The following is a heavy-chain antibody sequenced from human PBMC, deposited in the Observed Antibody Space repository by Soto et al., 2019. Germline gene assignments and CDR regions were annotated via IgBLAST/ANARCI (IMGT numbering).Heavy chain of an antibody. V-gene: IGHV3-11*01. CDR3: AREQPNDLLLWFGELLRHPTSDP. CDR2: ISSSGSTI. J-gene: IGHJ5*02. Sequence: GGSLRLSCAASGFTFSDYYMSWIRQAPGKGLEWVPYISSSGSTIYYADSVKGRFTISRDNAKNSLYLQMNSLRAEDTAVYYCAREQPNDLLLWFGELLRHPTSDPWGQGTLVTVSS. D-gene: IGHD3-10*01. CDR1: GFTFSDYY.